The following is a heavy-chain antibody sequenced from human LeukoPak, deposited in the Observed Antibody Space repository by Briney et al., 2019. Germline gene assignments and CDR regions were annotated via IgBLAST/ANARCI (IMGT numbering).Heavy chain of an antibody. J-gene: IGHJ5*02. CDR2: ISAYNGNT. D-gene: IGHD3-10*01. CDR1: GYTFTSYG. Sequence: ASVKVSCKASGYTFTSYGISWVRQAPGQGLEWMGWISAYNGNTNYAQKLQGRVTMTTDTSTSTAYMELRSLRSDDTAVYYCARTVLLWFGDPPEIWLDPWGQGTLVTVSS. CDR3: ARTVLLWFGDPPEIWLDP. V-gene: IGHV1-18*01.